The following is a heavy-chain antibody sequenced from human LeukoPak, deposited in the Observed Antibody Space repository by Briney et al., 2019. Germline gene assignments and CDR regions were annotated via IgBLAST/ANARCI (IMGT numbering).Heavy chain of an antibody. CDR1: GGSISSYY. D-gene: IGHD3-22*01. Sequence: SETLSLTCTVSGGSISSYYWSWIRQPAGKVLEWIGRIYTSGSTNYNPSLKSRVTMSVDTSKNQFSLKLSSVTAADTAVYYCARDGYYDSSGYYYDYWGQGTLVTVSS. J-gene: IGHJ4*02. CDR3: ARDGYYDSSGYYYDY. CDR2: IYTSGST. V-gene: IGHV4-4*07.